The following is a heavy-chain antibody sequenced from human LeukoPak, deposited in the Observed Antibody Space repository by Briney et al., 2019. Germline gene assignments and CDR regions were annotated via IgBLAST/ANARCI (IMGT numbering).Heavy chain of an antibody. D-gene: IGHD2-2*01. J-gene: IGHJ5*02. Sequence: GGSLRLSCAASGFTFSSYAMHWVRQAPGKGLEWVAVISYDGSNKYYADSVKGRFTISRDNSKNTLYLQMNSLRAEDTAVYYCARDGYQLLSSIHSNWFDPWGQGTLVTVS. V-gene: IGHV3-30*01. CDR3: ARDGYQLLSSIHSNWFDP. CDR1: GFTFSSYA. CDR2: ISYDGSNK.